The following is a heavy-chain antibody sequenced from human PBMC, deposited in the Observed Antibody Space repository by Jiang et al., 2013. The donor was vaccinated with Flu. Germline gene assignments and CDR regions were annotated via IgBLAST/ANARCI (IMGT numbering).Heavy chain of an antibody. D-gene: IGHD3-10*01. CDR2: MSIDANKDGVNR. CDR3: AREARTSRSISLLRGVRGRGPFDI. J-gene: IGHJ3*02. V-gene: IGHV3-30*03. Sequence: WVRQAPGKGLEWVAVMSIDANKDGVNRYYGDSVKGRFTISRDTSKNMLYLEMNSLRRDDTAVYYCAREARTSRSISLLRGVRGRGPFDIWGQGTMVIVSS.